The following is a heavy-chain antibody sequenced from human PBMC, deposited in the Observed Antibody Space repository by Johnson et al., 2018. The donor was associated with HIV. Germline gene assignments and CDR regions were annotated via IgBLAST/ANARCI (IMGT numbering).Heavy chain of an antibody. D-gene: IGHD1-26*01. CDR2: ISYDGSNK. CDR1: GFTFSSYA. J-gene: IGHJ3*02. Sequence: QVQLVESGGGVVQPGRSLRLSCAASGFTFSSYAMHWVRQAPGKGLEWVAVISYDGSNKYYAESVKGRFTISRDNSKNTLFLKMNSLRAEDTAVYYCARQFRSVGAPDAFDIWGQGTMVTVSS. CDR3: ARQFRSVGAPDAFDI. V-gene: IGHV3-30-3*01.